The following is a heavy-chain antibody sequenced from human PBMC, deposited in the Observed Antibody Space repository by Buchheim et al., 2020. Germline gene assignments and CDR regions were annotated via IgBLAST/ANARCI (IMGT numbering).Heavy chain of an antibody. J-gene: IGHJ4*01. CDR3: ARLFDS. V-gene: IGHV4-61*02. Sequence: QVQLQESGPGLVKPSQTLSLTCTVSGGSVSSGPYYWTWIRQPPGRGLEWIGRIYPSGPTNYTPSLKSRLTLSIDRSRNQFSLNLSSVTAADTAVYYCARLFDSWGQGTL. CDR2: IYPSGPT. CDR1: GGSVSSGPYY.